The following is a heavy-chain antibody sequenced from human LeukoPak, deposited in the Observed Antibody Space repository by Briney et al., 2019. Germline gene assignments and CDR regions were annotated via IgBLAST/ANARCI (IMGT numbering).Heavy chain of an antibody. CDR1: GFTFSSYG. V-gene: IGHV3-30*02. Sequence: PGGSLRLSCAASGFTFSSYGMHWVRQAPGKGLEWVAFIRYDGSNKYYADSVKGRFTISRDNSKNTLYLQMNSLRAEDTAVYYCARAIVATGGDYYYMDVWGKGTTVTVSS. CDR2: IRYDGSNK. J-gene: IGHJ6*03. D-gene: IGHD5-12*01. CDR3: ARAIVATGGDYYYMDV.